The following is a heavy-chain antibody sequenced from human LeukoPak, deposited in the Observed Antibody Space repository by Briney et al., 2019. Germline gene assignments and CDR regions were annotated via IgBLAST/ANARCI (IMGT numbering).Heavy chain of an antibody. J-gene: IGHJ6*03. CDR3: ARGRYDSSGYYPPYYYYYMDV. Sequence: SVKVSCKASGGTFSSYAISWVRQAPGQGLEWMGGIIPIFGTANYAQKFQGRVTITADESTSTAYMELSSLRSEDTAVYYCARGRYDSSGYYPPYYYYYMDVWGKGTTVTVSS. V-gene: IGHV1-69*13. CDR1: GGTFSSYA. D-gene: IGHD3-22*01. CDR2: IIPIFGTA.